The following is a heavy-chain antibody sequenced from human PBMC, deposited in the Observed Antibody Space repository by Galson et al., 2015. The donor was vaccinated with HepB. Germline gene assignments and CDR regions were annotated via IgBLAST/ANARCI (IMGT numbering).Heavy chain of an antibody. CDR1: GFSLDTAGEG. D-gene: IGHD5-12*01. CDR2: IYWDDDK. Sequence: PALVKPTQTLALTCTFSGFSLDTAGEGVGWVRQPPGKALEWLALIYWDDDKRYIPSLMNGLTITKDASKSQVVLTLADMDPIDTGTYYCAHGYGPLDYWGQGILVTVSS. J-gene: IGHJ4*02. V-gene: IGHV2-5*02. CDR3: AHGYGPLDY.